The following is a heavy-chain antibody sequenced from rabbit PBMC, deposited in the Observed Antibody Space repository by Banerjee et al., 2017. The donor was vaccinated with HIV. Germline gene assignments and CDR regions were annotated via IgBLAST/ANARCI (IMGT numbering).Heavy chain of an antibody. Sequence: QEQLVESGGGLVQPGGSLTLSCKASGFSFSNKAVMCWVRQAPGKGLEWIACIAAGSSGSTDYASWAKGRFTISKTSSTTVTLQMTSLTAADTATYFCARAYLGYGYGINLWGPGTLVTVS. CDR2: IAAGSSGST. V-gene: IGHV1S45*01. CDR3: ARAYLGYGYGINL. D-gene: IGHD6-1*01. J-gene: IGHJ4*01. CDR1: GFSFSNKAV.